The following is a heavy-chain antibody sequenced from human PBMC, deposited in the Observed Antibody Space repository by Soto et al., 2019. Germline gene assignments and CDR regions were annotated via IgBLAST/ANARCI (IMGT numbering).Heavy chain of an antibody. J-gene: IGHJ4*02. CDR1: GGSISSSSYY. CDR3: ASPFNLTSGWAY. Sequence: QLQLQESGPGLVKPSETLSLTCTVSGGSISSSSYYWGWIRQPPGKGLEWIGSIYYSGSTYYNPSLKSRATISVDTSKNQFSLKLSSVTAADTAVYYCASPFNLTSGWAYWGQGTLVTVSS. V-gene: IGHV4-39*01. D-gene: IGHD6-19*01. CDR2: IYYSGST.